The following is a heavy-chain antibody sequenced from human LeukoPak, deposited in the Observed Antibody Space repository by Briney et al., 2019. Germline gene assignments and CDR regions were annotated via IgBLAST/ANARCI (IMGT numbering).Heavy chain of an antibody. V-gene: IGHV3-23*01. CDR2: ISGSGGSP. J-gene: IGHJ4*02. CDR1: GFTFGSYA. Sequence: GGSLRLSCAASGFTFGSYAMSWVRQAPGKGLEWVSTISGSGGSPYYADSVKGRFTISRDNAKNSLLLQMNSLRAEDTAVYFCVRDRGGGNWLDYWGQGTLVTVSS. CDR3: VRDRGGGNWLDY. D-gene: IGHD1-20*01.